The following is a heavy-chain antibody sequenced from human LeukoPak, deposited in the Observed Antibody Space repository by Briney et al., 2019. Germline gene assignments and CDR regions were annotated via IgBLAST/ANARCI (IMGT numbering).Heavy chain of an antibody. CDR1: GFTFSSYS. CDR3: ARDSGLMVSSFDY. J-gene: IGHJ4*02. Sequence: GGSLRLSCAASGFTFSSYSMNWVRQAPGKGLEWFSSISSSSSYIYYADSVKGRFTISRDNAKNSLYLQMNSLRAEDTAVYYCARDSGLMVSSFDYSGQGTLVTVSS. D-gene: IGHD2-8*01. CDR2: ISSSSSYI. V-gene: IGHV3-21*01.